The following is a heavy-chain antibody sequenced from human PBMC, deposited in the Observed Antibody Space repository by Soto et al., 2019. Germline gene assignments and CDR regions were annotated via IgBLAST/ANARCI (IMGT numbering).Heavy chain of an antibody. D-gene: IGHD2-2*01. Sequence: QGQLVQSGVEVKKPGASVKVSCSASGNTFTNFGVTWVRQAPGQGLEWMGWISPYTDDPSYAQKFQGRVTRTIDTSSSTAYLDLRSLTSDDTAVYYCAIVIPGAEAWFHPWGQGTLVTVSS. CDR2: ISPYTDDP. V-gene: IGHV1-18*01. CDR1: GNTFTNFG. J-gene: IGHJ5*02. CDR3: AIVIPGAEAWFHP.